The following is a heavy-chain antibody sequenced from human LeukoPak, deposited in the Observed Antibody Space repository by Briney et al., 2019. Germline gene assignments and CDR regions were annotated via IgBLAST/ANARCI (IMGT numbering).Heavy chain of an antibody. D-gene: IGHD3-10*01. CDR3: AITMVRGVTPDAFDI. CDR1: GFTFSSYG. J-gene: IGHJ3*02. Sequence: AGGSLRLSCAASGFTFSSYGMHWVRQAPGKGLEWVAFIRYDGSNKYYADSVKGRFTISRDNSKNTLYLQMNSLRAEDTAVYYCAITMVRGVTPDAFDIWGQGTMVTVSS. V-gene: IGHV3-30*02. CDR2: IRYDGSNK.